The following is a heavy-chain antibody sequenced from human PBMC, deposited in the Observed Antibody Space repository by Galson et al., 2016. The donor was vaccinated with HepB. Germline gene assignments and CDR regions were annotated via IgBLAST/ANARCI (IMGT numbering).Heavy chain of an antibody. D-gene: IGHD4-17*01. V-gene: IGHV4-34*01. Sequence: ETLSLTCAVYGGSFSGYYWTWIRQPPGKGLEWIGEINHSGSTNYNPSLKSRVTMSVDTSKNQFSLKLRSVTAADTAVYYCAREVATTDFDSWGQGTLVTVSS. CDR1: GGSFSGYY. J-gene: IGHJ4*02. CDR3: AREVATTDFDS. CDR2: INHSGST.